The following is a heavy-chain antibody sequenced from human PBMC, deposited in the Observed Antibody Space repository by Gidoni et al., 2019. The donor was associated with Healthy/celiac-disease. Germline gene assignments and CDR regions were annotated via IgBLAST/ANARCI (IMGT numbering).Heavy chain of an antibody. Sequence: QVQLVQSGAEVKKPGASVKVSCKASGYTFPSYGLSWVRQAPGQGLEWMGWISAYNGNTNDAQKLQGRVTMTTDTSTSTAYMELRSLRSDDTAVYYCARDLRGGLGEYSSGQKGYWGQGTLVTVSS. J-gene: IGHJ4*02. CDR3: ARDLRGGLGEYSSGQKGY. CDR2: ISAYNGNT. V-gene: IGHV1-18*01. D-gene: IGHD6-19*01. CDR1: GYTFPSYG.